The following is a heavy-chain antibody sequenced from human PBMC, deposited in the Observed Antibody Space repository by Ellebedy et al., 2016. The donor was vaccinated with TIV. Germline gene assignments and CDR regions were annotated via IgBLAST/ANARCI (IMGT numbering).Heavy chain of an antibody. CDR3: ARDTRFIDHQYNWFDP. J-gene: IGHJ5*02. D-gene: IGHD1-14*01. CDR1: GFIFSDFY. V-gene: IGHV3-11*01. CDR2: ISGDGSTT. Sequence: GGSLRLSCAASGFIFSDFYMTWIRQAPGKGLDCVSYISGDGSTTYYADSVKGRFTISRDNAKNSLYLQMNSLRAEDTAIYFFARDTRFIDHQYNWFDPWGQGTLVTVSS.